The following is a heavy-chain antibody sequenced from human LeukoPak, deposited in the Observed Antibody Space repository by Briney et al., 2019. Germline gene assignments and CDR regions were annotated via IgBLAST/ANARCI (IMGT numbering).Heavy chain of an antibody. CDR2: ISGSGGST. D-gene: IGHD3-10*02. CDR1: GFTFSSYA. J-gene: IGHJ6*02. V-gene: IGHV3-23*01. CDR3: ARDLFVRGVISSVYYYYGMDV. Sequence: PGGSLRLSCAASGFTFSSYAMSWVRQAPGKGLEWVSAISGSGGSTYYADSVKGRFTISRDNAKNSLYLQMNSLRAEDTAVYYCARDLFVRGVISSVYYYYGMDVWGQGTTVTVSS.